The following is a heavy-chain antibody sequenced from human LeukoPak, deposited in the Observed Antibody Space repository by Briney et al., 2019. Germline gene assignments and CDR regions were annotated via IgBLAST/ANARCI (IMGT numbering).Heavy chain of an antibody. V-gene: IGHV1-69*05. CDR3: ARVLLGKDLDGSAHYFDY. CDR1: GGTFSSYA. CDR2: IIPIFGTA. J-gene: IGHJ4*02. D-gene: IGHD7-27*01. Sequence: SVKVSCEASGGTFSSYAISWVRQAPGQGLEWMGGIIPIFGTANYAQKFQGRVTITTDESTSTAYMELSSLRSEDTAVYYCARVLLGKDLDGSAHYFDYWGQGTLVTVSS.